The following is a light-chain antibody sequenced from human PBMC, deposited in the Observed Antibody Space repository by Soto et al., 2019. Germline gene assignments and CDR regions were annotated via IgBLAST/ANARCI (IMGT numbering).Light chain of an antibody. Sequence: QSVLTQPPSASGTPGQRVTIFCSGSSSNIGSNGVNWYQHVPGAAPKLLIYTNDRRPSGVPDRFSGSQSGTSASLAISGLQSADEADYYCTTWDDSLSGRVFGGGNKGTVL. CDR1: SSNIGSNG. J-gene: IGLJ3*02. CDR3: TTWDDSLSGRV. CDR2: TND. V-gene: IGLV1-44*01.